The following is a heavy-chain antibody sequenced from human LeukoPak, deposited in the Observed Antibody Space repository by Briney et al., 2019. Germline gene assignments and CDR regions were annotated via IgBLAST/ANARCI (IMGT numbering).Heavy chain of an antibody. Sequence: GRSLRLSCAASGFTFDDYAMHWVRQAPGKGLEWVSGISWNSGSIGYADSVKGRFTISRDNAKNSLYLQMNSLRAEDTALYYCAKDIHSNYGGFLYYYYYGMDVWGQGTTVTVSS. CDR2: ISWNSGSI. V-gene: IGHV3-9*01. CDR3: AKDIHSNYGGFLYYYYYGMDV. D-gene: IGHD4-11*01. CDR1: GFTFDDYA. J-gene: IGHJ6*02.